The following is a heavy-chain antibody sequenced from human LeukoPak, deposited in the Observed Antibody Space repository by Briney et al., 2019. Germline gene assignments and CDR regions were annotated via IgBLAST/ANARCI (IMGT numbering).Heavy chain of an antibody. CDR3: ARTVAATLFAIAFDI. V-gene: IGHV4-31*03. CDR1: GGSISSGGYY. D-gene: IGHD2-15*01. Sequence: SQTLSLTCTVSGGSISSGGYYWSWIRQHPGKGLEWIGYIYYSGSTYYNPSLKSRVTISVDTSKNQFSLKLSSVTAADTAVCYCARTVAATLFAIAFDIWGQGTMVTVSS. CDR2: IYYSGST. J-gene: IGHJ3*02.